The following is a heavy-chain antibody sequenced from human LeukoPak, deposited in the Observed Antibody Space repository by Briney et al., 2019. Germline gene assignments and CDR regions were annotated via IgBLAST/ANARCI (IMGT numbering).Heavy chain of an antibody. CDR1: GFTFSSYA. Sequence: GGSLRLSCAASGFTFSSYAMSWVPQGPGKGLEWFSTISYSGGSTYYADSVKGRFAISRDSSKNTLYLQMNGLRGEDTAVYYCAKDDGGSPPDAFDIWGQGTLVTVSS. J-gene: IGHJ3*02. CDR2: ISYSGGST. V-gene: IGHV3-23*01. D-gene: IGHD3-10*01. CDR3: AKDDGGSPPDAFDI.